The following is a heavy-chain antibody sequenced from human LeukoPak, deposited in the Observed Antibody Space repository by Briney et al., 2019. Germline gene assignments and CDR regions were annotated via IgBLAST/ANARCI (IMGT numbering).Heavy chain of an antibody. CDR1: GYTFTIYG. J-gene: IGHJ4*02. CDR2: ISAYNGNT. Sequence: ASVKVSCKASGYTFTIYGISWVRQAPGQGLEWMGWISAYNGNTNYAQKLQGRVTMTTDTSTSTAYMELRSLRSDDTAVYYCARDISPQYSYGYSGGRFGYWGQGTLVTVSS. CDR3: ARDISPQYSYGYSGGRFGY. V-gene: IGHV1-18*01. D-gene: IGHD5-18*01.